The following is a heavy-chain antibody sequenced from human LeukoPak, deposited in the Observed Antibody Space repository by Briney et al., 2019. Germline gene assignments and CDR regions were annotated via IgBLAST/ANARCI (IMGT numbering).Heavy chain of an antibody. CDR2: IYYSGST. J-gene: IGHJ4*02. CDR3: ARAYHTYCGGDCYQRLGGYYFDY. Sequence: SETLSLTCTVSGGSISSYYWSWIRQPPGKGLEWIGYIYYSGSTNYNPSLKSRVTISVDTSKNQFSLKLSSVTAADTAVYYCARAYHTYCGGDCYQRLGGYYFDYWGQGTLVTVSS. D-gene: IGHD2-21*01. V-gene: IGHV4-59*01. CDR1: GGSISSYY.